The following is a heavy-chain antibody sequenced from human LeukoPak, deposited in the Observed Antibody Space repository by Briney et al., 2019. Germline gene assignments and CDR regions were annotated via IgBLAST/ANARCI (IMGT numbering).Heavy chain of an antibody. CDR1: GFTVSSNY. CDR2: IFSGGST. D-gene: IGHD6-19*01. V-gene: IGHV3-53*01. CDR3: ARDQSAFSSGWYWH. Sequence: PGGSLRLSCAASGFTVSSNYMSWVRQAPGKGLEWVSVIFSGGSTYYADSVKGRFTISRDNSKNTLYLQMNSLRAEDTAVYDCARDQSAFSSGWYWHWGQGTLVTVSS. J-gene: IGHJ4*02.